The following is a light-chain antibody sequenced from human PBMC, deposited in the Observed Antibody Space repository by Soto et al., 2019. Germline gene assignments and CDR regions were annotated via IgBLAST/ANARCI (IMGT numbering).Light chain of an antibody. CDR3: QQYGSSPV. J-gene: IGKJ4*01. Sequence: ENVLTQSPGTLSLSPGERATLSCRASQSVSSSYLAWYQQKPGQAPRLLIYGASSRATGIPDRFSGSGSGTDFTLTISRLEPEDFAVYYCQQYGSSPVFGGGTKVDIK. CDR1: QSVSSSY. CDR2: GAS. V-gene: IGKV3-20*01.